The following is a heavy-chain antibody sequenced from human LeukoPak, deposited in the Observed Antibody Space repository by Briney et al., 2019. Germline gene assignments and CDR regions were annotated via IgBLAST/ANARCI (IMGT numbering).Heavy chain of an antibody. CDR3: ARSTIFGVVMAFDY. J-gene: IGHJ4*02. V-gene: IGHV3-33*01. D-gene: IGHD3-3*01. Sequence: GGSLRLSCAASGFIFSTYGMHWVRQAPGKGLEWVAVIWYDGSNKYYADSVKGRFTISRDNSKNTLYLQMNSLRAEDTAVYYCARSTIFGVVMAFDYWGQGTLVTVSS. CDR2: IWYDGSNK. CDR1: GFIFSTYG.